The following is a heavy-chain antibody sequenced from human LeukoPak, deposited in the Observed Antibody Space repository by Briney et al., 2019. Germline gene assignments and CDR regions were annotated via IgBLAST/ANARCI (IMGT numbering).Heavy chain of an antibody. D-gene: IGHD6-13*01. J-gene: IGHJ4*02. CDR2: IFYTGST. Sequence: PSETLSLTYTVSGVSISGNYWSWIRQPPGKGLEWIGYIFYTGSTNYNPSLQSRVTILLDTSKNQFSLKLSSVSAADTAVYYCARFSGSWYVLSDYWGQGTLVTVSS. CDR1: GVSISGNY. V-gene: IGHV4-59*01. CDR3: ARFSGSWYVLSDY.